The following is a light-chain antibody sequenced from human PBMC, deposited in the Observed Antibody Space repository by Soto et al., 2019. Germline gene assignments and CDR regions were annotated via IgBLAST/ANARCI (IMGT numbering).Light chain of an antibody. CDR3: QQYNTYLS. J-gene: IGKJ1*01. CDR1: QSISRW. Sequence: DIPMTQCPSTLSASVGNRVTISCRASQSISRWLAWYQQKPGKAPTLLIYHASSLESGVPSRFSGSGSGTDFNLTISSLQPDDVATYYCQQYNTYLSFGQGTKVEIK. CDR2: HAS. V-gene: IGKV1-5*01.